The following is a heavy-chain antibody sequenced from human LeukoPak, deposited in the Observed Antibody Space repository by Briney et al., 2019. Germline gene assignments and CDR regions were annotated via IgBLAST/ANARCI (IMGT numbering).Heavy chain of an antibody. V-gene: IGHV1-8*01. J-gene: IGHJ4*02. CDR3: ARGIRRGSGYPLAY. D-gene: IGHD3-22*01. Sequence: GASVKVSCKASGYTFTSYDINWVRQATGQGLEWMGWMNPNSGNTGYAQKFQGRVTMTRNTSISTAYMELSGLRSEDTAVYYCARGIRRGSGYPLAYWGQGTLVTVSS. CDR2: MNPNSGNT. CDR1: GYTFTSYD.